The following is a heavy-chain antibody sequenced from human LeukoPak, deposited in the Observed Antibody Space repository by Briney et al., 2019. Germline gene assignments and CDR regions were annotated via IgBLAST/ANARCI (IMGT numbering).Heavy chain of an antibody. CDR3: ARGTLYGGNSDY. CDR2: IYYSGSP. CDR1: GGSISSSSYY. V-gene: IGHV4-61*01. Sequence: SETLSLTCTVSGGSISSSSYYWSWIRQPPGKGLEWIGYIYYSGSPTYNPSLKSRVTISVDTSKNQFSLKLSSVTAADTAVYYCARGTLYGGNSDYWGQGTLVTVSS. J-gene: IGHJ4*02. D-gene: IGHD4-23*01.